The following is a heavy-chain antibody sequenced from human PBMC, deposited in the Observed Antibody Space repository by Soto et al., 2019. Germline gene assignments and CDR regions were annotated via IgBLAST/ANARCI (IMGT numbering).Heavy chain of an antibody. D-gene: IGHD6-13*01. J-gene: IGHJ4*02. Sequence: SETLSLTCAVYGGSFSGYYWSWIRQPPGKGLEXXGXINXXXXXNXXPSLKSRVTISVDTSKNQFSLKLSSVTAADTAVYYCARGSQPTSLDYWGQGTLVTVSS. CDR2: INXXXXX. CDR1: GGSFSGYY. V-gene: IGHV4-34*01. CDR3: ARGSQPTSLDY.